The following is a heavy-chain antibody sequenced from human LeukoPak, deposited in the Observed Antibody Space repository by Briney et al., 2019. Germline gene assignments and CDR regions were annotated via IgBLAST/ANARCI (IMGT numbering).Heavy chain of an antibody. CDR2: ISYDGSNK. D-gene: IGHD1-26*01. Sequence: GGSLRLSCAASGFTFSSYAMHWVRQAPGKGLEWVAVISYDGSNKYYADSVKGRFTISRDNSKNTLYLQMNSLRAEDTAVYYCAKDRRYSGSRYFDYWGQGTLVTVSS. J-gene: IGHJ4*02. CDR3: AKDRRYSGSRYFDY. V-gene: IGHV3-30-3*01. CDR1: GFTFSSYA.